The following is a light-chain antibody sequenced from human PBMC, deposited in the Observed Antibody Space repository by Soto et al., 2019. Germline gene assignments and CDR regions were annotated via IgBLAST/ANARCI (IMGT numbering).Light chain of an antibody. CDR1: SSDVGDYNY. V-gene: IGLV2-14*01. CDR3: SSYTRSSTLV. Sequence: QSVLTQPASVSGSPGQSITISCTGTSSDVGDYNYVSWYLQYPGKAPKLIIYEVSNRPSGVSNRFSGSKSGDTASLTISGLQAEDEADYYCSSYTRSSTLVFGGGTKLTVL. CDR2: EVS. J-gene: IGLJ3*02.